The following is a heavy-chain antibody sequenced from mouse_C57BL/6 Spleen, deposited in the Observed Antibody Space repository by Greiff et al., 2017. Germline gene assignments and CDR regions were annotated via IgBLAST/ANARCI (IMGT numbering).Heavy chain of an antibody. Sequence: VKLQQPGAELVRPGSSVKLSCKASGYTFTSYWMHWVKQRPIQGLEWIGNIDPSDSETHYNQKFKDKATLTVDKSSSTAYMQLSSLTSEDSAVXYCARGYDGYPAWFAYWGQGTLVTVSA. CDR1: GYTFTSYW. CDR3: ARGYDGYPAWFAY. J-gene: IGHJ3*01. V-gene: IGHV1-52*01. CDR2: IDPSDSET. D-gene: IGHD2-3*01.